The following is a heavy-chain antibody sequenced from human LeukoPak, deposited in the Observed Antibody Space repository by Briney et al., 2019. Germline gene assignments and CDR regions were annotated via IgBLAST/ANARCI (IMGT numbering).Heavy chain of an antibody. Sequence: GSLRLSCAASGFTFSSYAMSWVRQVPGKGLEWVSTISGGGDNTYYTDSVKGRFTISRDNSKNTLYLQMNSLRTEDTALYYCARDTRLGYCRSTSCYASWYDPWGQGTLVTVSS. J-gene: IGHJ5*02. V-gene: IGHV3-23*01. CDR1: GFTFSSYA. D-gene: IGHD2-2*01. CDR2: ISGGGDNT. CDR3: ARDTRLGYCRSTSCYASWYDP.